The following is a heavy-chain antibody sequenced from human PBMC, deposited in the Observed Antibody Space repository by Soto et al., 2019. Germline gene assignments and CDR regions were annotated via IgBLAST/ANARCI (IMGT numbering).Heavy chain of an antibody. J-gene: IGHJ4*02. D-gene: IGHD3-10*01. CDR3: ASLLGGVTTFDY. CDR2: IKEDGSDK. V-gene: IGHV3-7*01. Sequence: PGGSLRLSCAASGFAFSSRWMSWVRQAPGKGLEWVASIKEDGSDKKYLDSVRGRFTISRDNAENSLSLQMNTLRAEDTAVYFCASLLGGVTTFDYWGQGALVTVPS. CDR1: GFAFSSRW.